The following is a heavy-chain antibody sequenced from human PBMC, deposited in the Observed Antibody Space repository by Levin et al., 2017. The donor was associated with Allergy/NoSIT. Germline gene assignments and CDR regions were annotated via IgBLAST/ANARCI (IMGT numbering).Heavy chain of an antibody. D-gene: IGHD2-15*01. Sequence: GESLKISCKASGYTFTSYDINWVRQATGQGLEWMGWMNPNSGNTGYAQKFQGRVTMTRNTSISTAYMELSSLRSEDTAVYYCARADCSGGSCLGTGYGYWGQGTLVTVSS. CDR3: ARADCSGGSCLGTGYGY. CDR1: GYTFTSYD. J-gene: IGHJ4*02. V-gene: IGHV1-8*01. CDR2: MNPNSGNT.